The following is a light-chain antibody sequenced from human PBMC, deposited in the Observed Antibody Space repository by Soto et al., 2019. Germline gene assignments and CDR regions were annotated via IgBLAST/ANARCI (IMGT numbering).Light chain of an antibody. V-gene: IGLV2-14*03. Sequence: QSVLTQPASVSGSPGQSITISCTGTNSDVGGYNYVSWYQQHPGKAPKLLIYDVSSRPSGLYNRFSGSKAGNTASLIISGLQAEDEAYYYCASYTNCITDVFGSGTKLTVL. J-gene: IGLJ1*01. CDR2: DVS. CDR3: ASYTNCITDV. CDR1: NSDVGGYNY.